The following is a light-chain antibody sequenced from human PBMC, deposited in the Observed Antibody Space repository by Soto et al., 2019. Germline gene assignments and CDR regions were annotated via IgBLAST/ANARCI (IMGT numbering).Light chain of an antibody. J-gene: IGKJ4*01. CDR2: AAS. CDR1: QSISTF. V-gene: IGKV1-39*01. CDR3: QYLNSFPLI. Sequence: DIQMTQSPSSLSASVGDRVSITCRASQSISTFLNWYQQKPGKAPKLLIYAASSLQSGVPSRFSGSGSGTDFSLTISSLQPEDVATYYCQYLNSFPLIFGGGTKVDI.